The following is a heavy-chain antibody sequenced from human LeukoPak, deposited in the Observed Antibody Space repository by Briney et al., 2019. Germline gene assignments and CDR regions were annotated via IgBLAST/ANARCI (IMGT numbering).Heavy chain of an antibody. CDR1: GGSISSSSYY. CDR3: ARHKGYSYGPRFYFDY. CDR2: IYYSGST. Sequence: SETLSLTCTVSGGSISSSSYYWGWIRQPPGKGLEWIGSIYYSGSTYYNPSLKSRVTISVDTSKNQFSLKLSSVTAADTAVYYCARHKGYSYGPRFYFDYWGQGTLVTVSS. D-gene: IGHD5-18*01. J-gene: IGHJ4*02. V-gene: IGHV4-39*01.